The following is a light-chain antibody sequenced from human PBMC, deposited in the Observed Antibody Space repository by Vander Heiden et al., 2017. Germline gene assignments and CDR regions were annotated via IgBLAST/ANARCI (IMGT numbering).Light chain of an antibody. CDR2: GAS. V-gene: IGKV3-15*01. CDR3: QQHKNWPPYT. CDR1: QRVSSN. J-gene: IGKJ2*01. Sequence: EIVMTQSPATLSVSPGERATLSCRASQRVSSNLAWYQQKPGQAPRLLIYGASTRATGIPARFSGSGYGTEFTLTISSRQSEDFAVYYCQQHKNWPPYTFGQGTKMEIK.